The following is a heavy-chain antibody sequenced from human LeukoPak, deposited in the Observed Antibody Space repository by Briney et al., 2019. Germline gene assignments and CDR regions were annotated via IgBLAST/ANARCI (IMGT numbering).Heavy chain of an antibody. D-gene: IGHD2-2*01. CDR3: ARDIVVVPAAMLPGGYGMDV. J-gene: IGHJ6*02. V-gene: IGHV1-18*01. Sequence: ASVKVSCKASGYTFTSYGISWVRQAPGQGLEWMGWISAYNGNTKYAQKLQGRVTMTTDTSTSTAYMELRSLRSDDTAVYYCARDIVVVPAAMLPGGYGMDVWGQGTTVTVSS. CDR1: GYTFTSYG. CDR2: ISAYNGNT.